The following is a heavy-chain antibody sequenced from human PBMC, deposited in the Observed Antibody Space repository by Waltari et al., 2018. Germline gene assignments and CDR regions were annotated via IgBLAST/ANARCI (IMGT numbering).Heavy chain of an antibody. D-gene: IGHD6-19*01. CDR1: VFTFGSYG. J-gene: IGHJ4*02. CDR2: ITGGGGST. Sequence: EVQLLESGGGLVQSGGSLRLSWAAPVFTFGSYGLSWVRRAPGKGLQWVSAITGGGGSTYSADSVKGRFSIFRDNSKNTVYLQMRSLRAEDTAIYYCAKSSGRLTYYFDSWGRGTLVTVSS. V-gene: IGHV3-23*01. CDR3: AKSSGRLTYYFDS.